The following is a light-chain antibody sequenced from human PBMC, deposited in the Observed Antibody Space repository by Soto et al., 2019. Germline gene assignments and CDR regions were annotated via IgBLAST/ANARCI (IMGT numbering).Light chain of an antibody. CDR3: QQSNNYFT. Sequence: EIVLTQSPATLSLSPGERATLSCRASQSVGSYLAWYQQKPGKAPNLLIYGASTLQKGVPSRFSGNGSGTDFTLTISSLQPEDLATYYCQQSNNYFTFGPGTKVDIK. J-gene: IGKJ3*01. CDR1: QSVGSY. V-gene: IGKV3-15*01. CDR2: GAS.